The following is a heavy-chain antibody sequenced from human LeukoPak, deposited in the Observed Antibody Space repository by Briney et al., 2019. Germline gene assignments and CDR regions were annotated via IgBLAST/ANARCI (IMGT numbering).Heavy chain of an antibody. V-gene: IGHV3-53*01. D-gene: IGHD3-16*02. J-gene: IGHJ4*02. Sequence: GSLRLSCAASGFTVSSNYMSWVRQAPGKGLEWVSVIYSGGSTYYADSVKGRFTISRDNSKNTLYLQMNSLRAEDTAVYYCARIGGYRFYYFDYWGQGTLVTVSS. CDR1: GFTVSSNY. CDR2: IYSGGST. CDR3: ARIGGYRFYYFDY.